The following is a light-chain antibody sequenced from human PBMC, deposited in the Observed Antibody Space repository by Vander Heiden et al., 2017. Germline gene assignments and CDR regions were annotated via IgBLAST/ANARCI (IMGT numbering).Light chain of an antibody. CDR3: QSADSSGTYV. Sequence: SYELTLPPSVSVSPGQTARITCSGDALPKQYAYCYQQKPGQAPVLVIYKDSERPSGIPERFSGSSSGKTVTLTISGVQAEDEADYYCQSADSSGTYVFGTGTKVTVL. V-gene: IGLV3-25*03. CDR1: ALPKQY. CDR2: KDS. J-gene: IGLJ1*01.